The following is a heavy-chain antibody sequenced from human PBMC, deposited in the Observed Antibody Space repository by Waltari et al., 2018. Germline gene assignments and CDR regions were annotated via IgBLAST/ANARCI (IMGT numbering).Heavy chain of an antibody. D-gene: IGHD3-22*01. CDR2: INHSGST. CDR3: ARGGGYYPRFDY. Sequence: QVQLQQWGAGLLKPSATLSLPCAVYGGSFSGSYWSWIRQPPGKGLEWIGEINHSGSTNYNPSLKSRVTISVDTSKNQFSLKLSSVTAADTAVYYCARGGGYYPRFDYWGQGTLVTVSS. CDR1: GGSFSGSY. V-gene: IGHV4-34*01. J-gene: IGHJ4*02.